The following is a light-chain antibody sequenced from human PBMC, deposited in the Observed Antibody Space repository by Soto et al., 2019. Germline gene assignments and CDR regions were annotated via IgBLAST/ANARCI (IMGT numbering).Light chain of an antibody. Sequence: DIQMTQSPSSLSASVGDRVTITCRASQGISNYLAWYQQKPGKVPKLLIYAASTLQSGVPSRFSGSGSGTDFTITISSLQPEDVATYFCQKYNSVPFTFGPRTKV. V-gene: IGKV1-27*01. CDR1: QGISNY. CDR3: QKYNSVPFT. CDR2: AAS. J-gene: IGKJ3*01.